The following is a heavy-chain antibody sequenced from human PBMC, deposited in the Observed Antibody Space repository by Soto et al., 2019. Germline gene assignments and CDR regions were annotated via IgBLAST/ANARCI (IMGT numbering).Heavy chain of an antibody. CDR1: AFILKNYA. Sequence: PGRSRRLSCAVYAFILKNYALNWVRPAPNKGPEWVASITPVGYNKDYAASVKGRFTISTDNSKSTLSLQMTALRVGASSVYYRAKSSGGSSSVEMDCWGPGTLVTVSS. J-gene: IGHJ4*02. V-gene: IGHV3-30*04. CDR3: AKSSGGSSSVEMDC. CDR2: ITPVGYNK. D-gene: IGHD2-15*01.